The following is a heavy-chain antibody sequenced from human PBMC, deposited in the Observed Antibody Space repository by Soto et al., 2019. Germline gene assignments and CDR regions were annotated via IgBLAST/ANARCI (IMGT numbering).Heavy chain of an antibody. V-gene: IGHV4-61*01. D-gene: IGHD2-2*02. J-gene: IGHJ6*02. CDR3: ARFVRSCSGTTCYTRADV. CDR1: GGSVSSDTHY. CDR2: IYSSGST. Sequence: QVQLQESGPGLVKPSETLSLTCTVSGGSVSSDTHYWSWIRQPPGKRLEWIGFIYSSGSTNYNPYLKSRVTRSVDTSKNQFSLKLRSVIVADTAVYHCARFVRSCSGTTCYTRADVWGQGTTVTVSS.